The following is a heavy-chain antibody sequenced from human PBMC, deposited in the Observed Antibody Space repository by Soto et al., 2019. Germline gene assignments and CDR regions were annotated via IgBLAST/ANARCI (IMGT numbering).Heavy chain of an antibody. V-gene: IGHV3-33*01. CDR3: ARDPRFEMVYAFDY. J-gene: IGHJ4*02. CDR1: GFTFSSYG. Sequence: GGSLRLSCAASGFTFSSYGMHWVRQAPGKGLEWVAVIWYDGSNKYYADSVKGRFTISRDNSKNTLYLQMNSLRAEDTAVYYCARDPRFEMVYAFDYWGQGTLVTVSS. D-gene: IGHD2-8*01. CDR2: IWYDGSNK.